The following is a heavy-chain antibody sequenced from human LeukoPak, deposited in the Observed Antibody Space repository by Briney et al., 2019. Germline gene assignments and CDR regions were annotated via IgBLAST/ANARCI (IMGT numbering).Heavy chain of an antibody. Sequence: PSETLSLTCTVSGGSISSYYWSWIRQPPGKGLEWIGYIHYSGSTNYNPSLKSRVTISLDTSKNQFSLKLSSVTAADTAVYFCARDPSSYYYGMDVWGQGTTVTVSS. J-gene: IGHJ6*02. V-gene: IGHV4-59*01. D-gene: IGHD6-6*01. CDR1: GGSISSYY. CDR2: IHYSGST. CDR3: ARDPSSYYYGMDV.